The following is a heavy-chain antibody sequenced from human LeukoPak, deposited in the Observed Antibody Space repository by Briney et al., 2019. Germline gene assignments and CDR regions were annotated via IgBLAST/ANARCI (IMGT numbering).Heavy chain of an antibody. Sequence: ASVKVSCKASGYTFTGYYMHWVRQAPGQGLEWMGWISPNSGGTNYAQKFQGRVTMTRDTSISTAYMELSRLRSDDTAVYYCARDSYYDSNWFDPWGQGTLVTVSS. V-gene: IGHV1-2*02. CDR1: GYTFTGYY. CDR2: ISPNSGGT. CDR3: ARDSYYDSNWFDP. J-gene: IGHJ5*02. D-gene: IGHD3-22*01.